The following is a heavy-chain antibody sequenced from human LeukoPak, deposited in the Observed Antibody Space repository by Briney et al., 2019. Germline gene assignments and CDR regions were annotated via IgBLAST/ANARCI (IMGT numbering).Heavy chain of an antibody. V-gene: IGHV4-59*01. Sequence: SETLSLTCSVSGGSISSYYWSWIRQPPGKRLEWIGYIYYSGSTNYNPSLKSRVTISVDTSKNQFSLKLSSVTAADTAVYYCARVVNCGGDCYDYYYYMDVWGKGTTVTVSS. D-gene: IGHD2-21*02. CDR3: ARVVNCGGDCYDYYYYMDV. CDR2: IYYSGST. J-gene: IGHJ6*03. CDR1: GGSISSYY.